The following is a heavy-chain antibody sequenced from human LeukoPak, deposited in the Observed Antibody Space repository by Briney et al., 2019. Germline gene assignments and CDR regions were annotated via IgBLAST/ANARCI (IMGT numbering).Heavy chain of an antibody. CDR1: GFTVSTYY. V-gene: IGHV3-53*01. CDR2: IYSGGST. D-gene: IGHD2-2*01. J-gene: IGHJ4*02. Sequence: PGGSLRLSCAASGFTVSTYYMTWVRQAPGKGLGCVSVIYSGGSTYYADSVKGRFTVSRDNSKNTLYLQMNSLRVEDTAMYYCARGLGYCTSTTCLLPFDYWGQGTLVTVSS. CDR3: ARGLGYCTSTTCLLPFDY.